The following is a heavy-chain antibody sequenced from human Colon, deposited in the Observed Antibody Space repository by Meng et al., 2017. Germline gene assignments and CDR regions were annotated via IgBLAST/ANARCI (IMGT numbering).Heavy chain of an antibody. CDR1: GYTFTGYY. D-gene: IGHD3-10*01. CDR2: INPNSGVT. CDR3: FVWFGESSTSFDH. V-gene: IGHV1-2*02. J-gene: IGHJ4*02. Sequence: VQLGQSGAEVKKPGASVKVSCKASGYTFTGYYVHWVRQAPGQGLECMGWINPNSGVTNYAQKFQDRVTMTRDTSITTAYMELSNLRSDDTAVYYCFVWFGESSTSFDHWGQGSLVTVSS.